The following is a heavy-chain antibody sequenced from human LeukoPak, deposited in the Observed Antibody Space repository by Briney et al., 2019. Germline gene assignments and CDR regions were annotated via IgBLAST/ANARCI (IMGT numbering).Heavy chain of an antibody. V-gene: IGHV4-4*02. D-gene: IGHD2-8*02. Sequence: SGTLSLTCAVSGGSISSSNWWSWVRQPPGKGLEWIGEIYHSGSTNYNPSLKSRVTISVDKSKNQFSLKLSSVTAADTAVYYCARVVPGPSGTGWFDPWGQGTLVTVSS. J-gene: IGHJ5*02. CDR1: GGSISSSNW. CDR2: IYHSGST. CDR3: ARVVPGPSGTGWFDP.